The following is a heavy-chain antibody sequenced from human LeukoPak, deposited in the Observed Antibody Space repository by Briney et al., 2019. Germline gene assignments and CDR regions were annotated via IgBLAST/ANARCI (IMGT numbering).Heavy chain of an antibody. V-gene: IGHV1-18*01. J-gene: IGHJ5*02. D-gene: IGHD3-16*01. Sequence: ASVKVSCKASGYNFISLGISWVRQAPGQGLEWMGWINAYNGNPNYVQKLQGRVTMTTDTSTGTAYIELKSVRSDDTAFYYYARISRLGNWFDPWGQGSLVTVSS. CDR3: ARISRLGNWFDP. CDR1: GYNFISLG. CDR2: INAYNGNP.